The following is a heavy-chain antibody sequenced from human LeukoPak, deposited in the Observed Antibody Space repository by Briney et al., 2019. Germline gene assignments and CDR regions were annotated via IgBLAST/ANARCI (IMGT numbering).Heavy chain of an antibody. J-gene: IGHJ4*02. D-gene: IGHD6-13*01. CDR2: IYYSGST. V-gene: IGHV4-39*07. CDR3: ARAFTEYSSSWSDRFDY. CDR1: GGSISSSSYY. Sequence: SETLSLTCTVSGGSISSSSYYWGWIRQPPGKGLEWIGSIYYSGSTYYNPSLKSRVTISVDTSKNQFSLKLSSVTAADTAVYYCARAFTEYSSSWSDRFDYWGQGTLVTVSS.